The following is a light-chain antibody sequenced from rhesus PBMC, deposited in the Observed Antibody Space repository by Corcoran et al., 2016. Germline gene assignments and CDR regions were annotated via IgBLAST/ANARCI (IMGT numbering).Light chain of an antibody. J-gene: IGKJ2*01. CDR1: QSVSSW. Sequence: DIQMTQSPCSLSASVGDTVTITCRASQSVSSWLAWYQQKPEKVTKLLIYKASSLQSGVPSRFSGSGSGTDFTLTINSLQSEDFATYYCQQYNSSPCSFGQGTKVEIK. CDR2: KAS. V-gene: IGKV1-22*01. CDR3: QQYNSSPCS.